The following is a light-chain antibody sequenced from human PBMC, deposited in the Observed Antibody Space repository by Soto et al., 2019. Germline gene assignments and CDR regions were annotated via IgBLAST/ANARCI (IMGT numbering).Light chain of an antibody. CDR2: DNN. CDR3: AAWDDSLIGYV. Sequence: QSVLTQPPSASGTPGQSVTSSCSGSYSNIGSRTVNWYQQVPGTAPKLLIYDNNQRPSGVPDRFSGSKSGTSASLAISGLQSEDEADYHCAAWDDSLIGYVFGSGTKVTVL. CDR1: YSNIGSRT. V-gene: IGLV1-44*01. J-gene: IGLJ1*01.